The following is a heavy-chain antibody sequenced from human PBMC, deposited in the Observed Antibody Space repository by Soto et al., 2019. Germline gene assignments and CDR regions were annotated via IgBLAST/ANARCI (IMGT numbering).Heavy chain of an antibody. V-gene: IGHV3-48*01. CDR3: AKDLLGPGRAYGMDV. J-gene: IGHJ6*02. Sequence: PGGSLRLSCAASGFTFSSYSMNWVRQAPGKGLEWVSYISSSSSTIYYADSVKGRLTISRDNAKNSLYLQMNSLRAEDTAVYYCAKDLLGPGRAYGMDVWGQGTTVTVSS. CDR1: GFTFSSYS. D-gene: IGHD7-27*01. CDR2: ISSSSSTI.